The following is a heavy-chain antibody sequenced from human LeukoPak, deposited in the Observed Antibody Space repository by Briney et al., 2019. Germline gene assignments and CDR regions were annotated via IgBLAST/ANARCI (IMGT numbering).Heavy chain of an antibody. V-gene: IGHV4-38-2*02. D-gene: IGHD1-26*01. CDR1: GYSISSGHF. CDR3: ARDVSGATYFDY. Sequence: SETLSLTCTVSGYSISSGHFWGWIRQPPGKGLEWIGTFNHLGGNFYNPSLRGRIAISLDGSKNQFSLKMTSVTAADTAMYYCARDVSGATYFDYWGQGTLVTVSS. J-gene: IGHJ4*02. CDR2: FNHLGGN.